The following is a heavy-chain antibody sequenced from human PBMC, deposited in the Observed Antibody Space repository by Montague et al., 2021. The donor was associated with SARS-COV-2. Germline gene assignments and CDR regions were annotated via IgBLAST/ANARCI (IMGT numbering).Heavy chain of an antibody. CDR3: AKVDSVFP. CDR1: GFTFSSSA. J-gene: IGHJ4*02. Sequence: SLRLSCAASGFTFSSSALSWVRQAPGKGLEWVSNIYGATGRTFYADSVRGRFTMSRENSKNTLYLQMNSLRVDDTAVYHCAKVDSVFPWGQGTLVTVSS. CDR2: IYGATGRT. V-gene: IGHV3-23*03. D-gene: IGHD3/OR15-3a*01.